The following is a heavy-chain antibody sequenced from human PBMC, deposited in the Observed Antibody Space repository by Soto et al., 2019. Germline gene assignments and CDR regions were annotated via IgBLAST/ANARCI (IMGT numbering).Heavy chain of an antibody. J-gene: IGHJ4*02. CDR1: GLTCSHAW. V-gene: IGHV3-15*07. CDR2: IRSKSDGGTA. CDR3: TTGYGGTLDY. Sequence: PGGSPRFSGAGAGLTCSHAWRNWVCKAPGKGLEWVGRIRSKSDGGTADYTAPVKGRFTISRDDSNNMQYLQMRSLRTEDTAVYYCTTGYGGTLDYWGQGTLVTVSS. D-gene: IGHD2-15*01.